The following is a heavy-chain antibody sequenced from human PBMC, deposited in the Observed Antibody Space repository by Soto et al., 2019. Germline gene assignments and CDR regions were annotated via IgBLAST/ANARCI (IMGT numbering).Heavy chain of an antibody. Sequence: SETLSLTCAVYGGSFSGYYWSWIRQPPGKGLEWIGEINHSGSTNYNPSLKSRVTISVDTSKNQFSLKLSSVTAADTAVYYCASGYQLLYNWFDPWGQGTLVTVSS. CDR2: INHSGST. CDR3: ASGYQLLYNWFDP. V-gene: IGHV4-34*01. D-gene: IGHD2-2*01. J-gene: IGHJ5*02. CDR1: GGSFSGYY.